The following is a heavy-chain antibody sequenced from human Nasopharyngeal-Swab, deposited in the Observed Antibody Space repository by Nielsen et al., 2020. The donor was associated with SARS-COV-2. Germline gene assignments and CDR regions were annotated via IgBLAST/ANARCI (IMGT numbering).Heavy chain of an antibody. CDR3: ASRYSSSWYKAYYFDY. V-gene: IGHV4-34*01. Sequence: WIRQPPGKGLEWIGEINHSGSTNYNPSLKSRVTISVDTSKNQFSLKLSSVTAADTAVYYCASRYSSSWYKAYYFDYWSQGTLVTVSS. J-gene: IGHJ4*02. CDR2: INHSGST. D-gene: IGHD6-13*01.